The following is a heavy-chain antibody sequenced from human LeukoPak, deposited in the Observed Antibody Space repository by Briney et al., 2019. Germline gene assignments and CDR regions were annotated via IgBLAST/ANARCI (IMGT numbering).Heavy chain of an antibody. Sequence: PGGSLRLSCVASGFTFRNYGMHWVRQVPGKGLEGVAVTSYDGSNKCYADSVKGRFTISRDNSKNTLYLQMNSLRAEDTAVYYCAKDLSSAKSGYDSEYFDYWGQGTLVTVSS. CDR2: TSYDGSNK. CDR3: AKDLSSAKSGYDSEYFDY. D-gene: IGHD5-12*01. V-gene: IGHV3-30*18. J-gene: IGHJ4*02. CDR1: GFTFRNYG.